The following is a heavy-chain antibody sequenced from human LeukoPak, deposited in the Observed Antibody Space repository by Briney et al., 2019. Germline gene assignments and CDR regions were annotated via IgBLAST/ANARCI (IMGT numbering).Heavy chain of an antibody. D-gene: IGHD6-13*01. V-gene: IGHV3-23*01. CDR3: ARRNIVAAALDY. Sequence: PGGSLRLSCAASGFTFSSYAMRWVRQAPGKGLEWVSAISGSGGSTYYADSVKGRFTVSRDNSKNTLYLQMNSLRAEDTAVYYCARRNIVAAALDYWGQGTLVTVSS. CDR1: GFTFSSYA. CDR2: ISGSGGST. J-gene: IGHJ4*02.